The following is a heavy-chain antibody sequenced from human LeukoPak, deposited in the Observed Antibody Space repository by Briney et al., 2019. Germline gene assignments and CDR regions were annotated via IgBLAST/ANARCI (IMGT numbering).Heavy chain of an antibody. V-gene: IGHV3-23*01. D-gene: IGHD3-22*01. CDR3: AKDQNYESSGYYGGFDY. CDR1: GFSFSSHV. J-gene: IGHJ4*02. Sequence: GGSLRLSCAASGFSFSSHVMHWVRQAPGKGLEWVSGISGSGGDTYYADSVKGRFTISRDNSKNTLNLQMNSLRAEDTALYYCAKDQNYESSGYYGGFDYWGQGTLVTVSS. CDR2: ISGSGGDT.